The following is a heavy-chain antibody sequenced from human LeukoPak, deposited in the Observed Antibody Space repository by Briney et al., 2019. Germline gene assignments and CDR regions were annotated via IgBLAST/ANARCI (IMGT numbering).Heavy chain of an antibody. CDR1: GFTFSSYD. Sequence: PGGSLRLSCAASGFTFSSYDMHWVRQAPGKGLEWVAIIKYDGSNKDYADSVKGRFTISRDNSKNTLYLQMDSLRAEDTAVYYCARDSNSGYYGEYFDYWGQGTLVTVSS. V-gene: IGHV3-33*01. J-gene: IGHJ4*02. D-gene: IGHD3-22*01. CDR3: ARDSNSGYYGEYFDY. CDR2: IKYDGSNK.